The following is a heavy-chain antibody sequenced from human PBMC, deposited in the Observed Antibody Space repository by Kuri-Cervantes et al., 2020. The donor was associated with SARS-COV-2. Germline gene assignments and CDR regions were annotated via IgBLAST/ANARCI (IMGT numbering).Heavy chain of an antibody. J-gene: IGHJ4*02. CDR3: ARDMAVHYYFDY. Sequence: GGSLRLSCAASGFTFSSYRMSWVRQAPGKGLEWVANIKQDGSEKYYVDSVKGRFTISRDNAKNSLYLQMNSLRAEDTAVYYCARDMAVHYYFDYWGQGTLVTVSS. V-gene: IGHV3-7*01. CDR1: GFTFSSYR. D-gene: IGHD6-19*01. CDR2: IKQDGSEK.